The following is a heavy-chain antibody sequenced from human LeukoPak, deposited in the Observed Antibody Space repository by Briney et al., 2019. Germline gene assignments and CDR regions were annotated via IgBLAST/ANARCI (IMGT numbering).Heavy chain of an antibody. V-gene: IGHV1-46*01. CDR1: GYTFTSYS. CDR2: INPSDAST. D-gene: IGHD1-26*01. J-gene: IGHJ6*03. Sequence: ASVKVSCKASGYTFTSYSMNWVRQAPGQGPEWRGIINPSDASTTYAQKFQGRVTMTRDMSTSTVYMELSSLRSEDTAVYYCARLARYSWSPISPLYYYYYMDVWGKGTTVTVSS. CDR3: ARLARYSWSPISPLYYYYYMDV.